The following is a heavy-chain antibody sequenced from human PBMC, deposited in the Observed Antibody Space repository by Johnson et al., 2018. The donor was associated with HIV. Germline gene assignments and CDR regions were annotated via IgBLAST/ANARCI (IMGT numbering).Heavy chain of an antibody. V-gene: IGHV3-30*02. Sequence: QVQLVESGGGVVQPGGSLRLSCAASGFTFRSNGMHWVRQAPGKGLEWVTFIQYDGSDKSYADSVKGRFTVSRDNSKNTLYLQMNSLRGEDTAVYYCARGFVTIFGVDGFDIWGQGTMVTVSS. CDR1: GFTFRSNG. D-gene: IGHD3-3*01. J-gene: IGHJ3*02. CDR3: ARGFVTIFGVDGFDI. CDR2: IQYDGSDK.